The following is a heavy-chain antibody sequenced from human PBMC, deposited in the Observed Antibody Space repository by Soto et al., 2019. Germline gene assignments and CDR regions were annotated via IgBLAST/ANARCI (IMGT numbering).Heavy chain of an antibody. Sequence: QVQLQESGPGLVKPSQTLSLTCTVSGGSISSGGYYWSWIRQHPGKGLEWIGYIYYSGSTYYNPSLKSRVTISVDTSKNQFSLKLSSVTAADTAVYYCARFPGYCSGGSCYGFDYWGQGTLVTVSS. CDR2: IYYSGST. D-gene: IGHD2-15*01. V-gene: IGHV4-30-4*08. J-gene: IGHJ4*02. CDR3: ARFPGYCSGGSCYGFDY. CDR1: GGSISSGGYY.